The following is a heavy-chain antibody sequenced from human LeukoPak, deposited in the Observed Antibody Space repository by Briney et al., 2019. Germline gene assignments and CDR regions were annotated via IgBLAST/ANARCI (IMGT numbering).Heavy chain of an antibody. CDR3: AKDNGRPGLPFDY. D-gene: IGHD1-26*01. J-gene: IGHJ4*02. CDR2: ISGSGGTT. V-gene: IGHV3-23*01. Sequence: GGSLRLSCAASGFTFSSYDMSWVRQAPGKGLEWVSSISGSGGTTYQADSVKGRFTISRDNSKSTLYLQMTSLRAEDTALYYCAKDNGRPGLPFDYWGQGTLVTVSS. CDR1: GFTFSSYD.